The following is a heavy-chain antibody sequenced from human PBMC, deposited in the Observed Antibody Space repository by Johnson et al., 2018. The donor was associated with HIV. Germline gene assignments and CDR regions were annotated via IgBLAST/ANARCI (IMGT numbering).Heavy chain of an antibody. CDR1: GFTFSSYA. D-gene: IGHD7-27*01. CDR2: ISYDGSNK. J-gene: IGHJ3*02. Sequence: QVQLVESGGGVVQPGRSLRLSCAASGFTFSSYAMHWVRQAPGKGLEWVAVISYDGSNKYYADSVKGRFTISRDNSKNTLYLQMNSLRAEDTAVYYCARDGALTGPDAFDIWGQGTMVTVSS. CDR3: ARDGALTGPDAFDI. V-gene: IGHV3-30-3*01.